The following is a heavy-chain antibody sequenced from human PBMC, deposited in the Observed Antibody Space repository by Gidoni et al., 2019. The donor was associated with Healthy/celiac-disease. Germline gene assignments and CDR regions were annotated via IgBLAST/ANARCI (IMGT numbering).Heavy chain of an antibody. Sequence: QEQMVQSGAEVKKPGSSVKVSCKGYGGTFSSYSISWVRQAPGPGLEWMGGIIPIFGTANYAQKLQGRVTLTAAESTSTAYMELSSLRSEDTAVYYCARGVEMATMRPPAAFDIWVQGTLVTFS. CDR1: GGTFSSYS. J-gene: IGHJ3*02. CDR3: ARGVEMATMRPPAAFDI. CDR2: IIPIFGTA. D-gene: IGHD5-12*01. V-gene: IGHV1-69*01.